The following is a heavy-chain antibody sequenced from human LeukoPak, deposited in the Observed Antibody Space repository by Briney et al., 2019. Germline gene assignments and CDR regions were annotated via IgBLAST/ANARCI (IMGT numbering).Heavy chain of an antibody. J-gene: IGHJ5*02. Sequence: SETLSLTCTVSGGSISSSSYYWGWIRQPPGKGLEWFATIYHSGSTYYNPSLKSRVTISVDTSKNQFSLKLSSVTAADTAVYYCARAGWKDYGDYPDWFDPWGQGTLVTVSS. CDR3: ARAGWKDYGDYPDWFDP. CDR1: GGSISSSSYY. CDR2: IYHSGST. D-gene: IGHD4-17*01. V-gene: IGHV4-39*07.